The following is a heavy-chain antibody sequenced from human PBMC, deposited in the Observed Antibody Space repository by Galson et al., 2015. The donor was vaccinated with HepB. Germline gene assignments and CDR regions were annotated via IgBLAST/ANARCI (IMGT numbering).Heavy chain of an antibody. J-gene: IGHJ6*03. V-gene: IGHV7-4-1*02. Sequence: SVKVSCKASGYTFTRYAMNWVRQAPGQGLEWMGWINTNTGNPTYAQGFTGRFVFSLDTSVSTAYLQISSLKAEDTAVYYCARTVSTPNNKCGGSCHERYYYYYMDVWGKGTTVTVSS. D-gene: IGHD2-15*01. CDR2: INTNTGNP. CDR1: GYTFTRYA. CDR3: ARTVSTPNNKCGGSCHERYYYYYMDV.